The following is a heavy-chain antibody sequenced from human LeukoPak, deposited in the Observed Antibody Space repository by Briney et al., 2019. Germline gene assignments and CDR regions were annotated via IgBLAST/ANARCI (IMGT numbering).Heavy chain of an antibody. CDR3: TTDLSY. CDR2: IRYDGSIK. CDR1: GFTFSDHS. V-gene: IGHV3-30*02. Sequence: GGSLRLSCAASGFTFSDHSMSWIRQSPGKGLEWVAFIRYDGSIKYYTDSVKDRFTVSRDNSRNTLYLQMNSLKTEDTAVYYCTTDLSYWGQGTLVTVSS. J-gene: IGHJ4*02.